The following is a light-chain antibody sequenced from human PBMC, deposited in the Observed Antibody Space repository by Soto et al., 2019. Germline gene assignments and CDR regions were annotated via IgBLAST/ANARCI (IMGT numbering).Light chain of an antibody. V-gene: IGKV1-5*03. CDR3: QQYHSYPST. CDR2: MAS. Sequence: DIQMTQSLSTLSASVGDRVTITCRASQNINTFLAWYQQKPGKAPNLLIYMASTLETGVPSRFSGSGSGTEFTLTIGSLQADDFATYYCQQYHSYPSTFGQGTKLEIK. CDR1: QNINTF. J-gene: IGKJ2*01.